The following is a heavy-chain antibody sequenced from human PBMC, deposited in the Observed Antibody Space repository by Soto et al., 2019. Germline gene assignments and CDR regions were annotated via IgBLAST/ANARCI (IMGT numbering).Heavy chain of an antibody. CDR2: ISGYITHI. CDR3: ARVPVHCSSPNCYSDY. CDR1: GFAFSSYS. D-gene: IGHD2-2*01. J-gene: IGHJ4*02. V-gene: IGHV3-21*01. Sequence: EVQLVESGGGLVKPGGPLSLSCAASGFAFSSYSMDWFRQPPGKVLEWVSFISGYITHIYNAASVKGRFTVSRDNAENSLSLQMSSLRAEDTAVYYCARVPVHCSSPNCYSDYWGQGVLVTVSS.